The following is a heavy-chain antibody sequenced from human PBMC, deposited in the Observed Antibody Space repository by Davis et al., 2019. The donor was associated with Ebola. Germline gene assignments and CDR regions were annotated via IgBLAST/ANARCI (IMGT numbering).Heavy chain of an antibody. V-gene: IGHV3-23*01. CDR3: ARFGYCSSTSCYILGDYYYYYGMDV. J-gene: IGHJ6*02. Sequence: GGSLRLSCAASGFTFSTYAMSWVRQAPGKGLEWVSTIGTSGDPYYADSVRGRLTISRDNFKNTVYLQMDSLRADDTAVYYCARFGYCSSTSCYILGDYYYYYGMDVWGQGTTVTVSS. D-gene: IGHD2-2*03. CDR1: GFTFSTYA. CDR2: IGTSGDP.